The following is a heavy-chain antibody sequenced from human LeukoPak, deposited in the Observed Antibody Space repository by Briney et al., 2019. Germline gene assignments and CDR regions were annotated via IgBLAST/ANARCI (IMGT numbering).Heavy chain of an antibody. J-gene: IGHJ3*02. V-gene: IGHV3-9*01. CDR2: ISWNSGSI. Sequence: PGGSLRLSCAASGFTFDDYAMHWVRQAPGKGLEWVSGISWNSGSIGYADSVKGRFTISRDNAKNSLYLQMNSLRAEDTALYYCAKVIAAAGDAFDIWGQGTMVTVSS. CDR1: GFTFDDYA. CDR3: AKVIAAAGDAFDI. D-gene: IGHD6-13*01.